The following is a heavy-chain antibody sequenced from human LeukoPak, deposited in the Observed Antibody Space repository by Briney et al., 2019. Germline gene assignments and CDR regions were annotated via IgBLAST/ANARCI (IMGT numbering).Heavy chain of an antibody. D-gene: IGHD2-2*01. CDR2: IYTSGST. Sequence: SETLSLTCTVSGGSISSYYWSWIRQPAGKGLEWIGRIYTSGSTNYNPSLKSRVTMSVDTSKNQFSLKLSSVTAADTAVYYCARERGVPAAIYTDPAAPDYYYYYMDVWGKGTTVTVSS. CDR3: ARERGVPAAIYTDPAAPDYYYYYMDV. J-gene: IGHJ6*03. V-gene: IGHV4-4*07. CDR1: GGSISSYY.